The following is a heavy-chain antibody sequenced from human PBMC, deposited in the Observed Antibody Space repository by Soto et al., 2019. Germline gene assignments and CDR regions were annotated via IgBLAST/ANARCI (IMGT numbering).Heavy chain of an antibody. CDR3: ARDGITGGEGYGMDV. D-gene: IGHD1-20*01. CDR2: INPNSGGT. J-gene: IGHJ6*02. CDR1: GYTFTGYY. V-gene: IGHV1-2*04. Sequence: QVQLVQSGAEVKKPGASVKVSCKASGYTFTGYYMHWVRQAPGQGLEWMGWINPNSGGTNYAQKFQGWVTMTRDTSISTAYMELSRLRSDDTAVYYCARDGITGGEGYGMDVWGQGTTVTVSS.